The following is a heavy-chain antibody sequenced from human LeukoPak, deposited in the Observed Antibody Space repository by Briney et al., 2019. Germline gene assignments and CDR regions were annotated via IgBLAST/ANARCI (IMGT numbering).Heavy chain of an antibody. V-gene: IGHV4-34*01. CDR3: ARESTTVAGTFDY. J-gene: IGHJ4*02. CDR2: INHSGST. Sequence: PSETLSVTCAVYGGSFSGYYWSWIRQPPGKGLEWIGEINHSGSTNYNPSLKSRVTISVDTSKNQFSLKLSSVTAADTAMYYCARESTTVAGTFDYWGQGTLVTVSS. CDR1: GGSFSGYY. D-gene: IGHD6-19*01.